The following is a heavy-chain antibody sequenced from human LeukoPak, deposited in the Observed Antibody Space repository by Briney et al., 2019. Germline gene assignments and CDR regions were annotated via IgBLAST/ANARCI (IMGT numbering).Heavy chain of an antibody. D-gene: IGHD6-13*01. CDR1: GGSISSSNW. V-gene: IGHV4-4*03. J-gene: IGHJ4*02. Sequence: PQTLSLTCAVSGGSISSSNWWSWIRQPPGKGLEWIGEIYHSGSTNYNPSLKSRVTISVDKSKNQFSLKLSSVTAADTAVYYCARDRAAAGSGIDYWGQGTLVTVSS. CDR2: IYHSGST. CDR3: ARDRAAAGSGIDY.